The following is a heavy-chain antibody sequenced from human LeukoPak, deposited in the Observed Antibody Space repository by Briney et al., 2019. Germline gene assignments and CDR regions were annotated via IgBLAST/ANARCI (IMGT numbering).Heavy chain of an antibody. D-gene: IGHD6-13*01. J-gene: IGHJ3*02. CDR1: GGTFSSYA. CDR2: IIPIFGTA. CDR3: AVGEQLLRGDAFDI. V-gene: IGHV1-69*13. Sequence: SVKVSCKASGGTFSSYAISWVRQAPGQGLEWMGGIIPIFGTANYAQKFQGRVTITADESTSTAYMELSSLRSEDTAVYYCAVGEQLLRGDAFDIWGQGTMVTVSS.